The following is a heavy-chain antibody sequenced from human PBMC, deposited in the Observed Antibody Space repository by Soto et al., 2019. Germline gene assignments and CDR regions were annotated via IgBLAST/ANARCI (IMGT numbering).Heavy chain of an antibody. V-gene: IGHV1-3*01. D-gene: IGHD2-21*02. Sequence: ASVKVCCKASGYTFTSYAMHWVRQAPGQRLEWMGWINVGNGNTKYSQKFQGRVTITRDTSASTAYMELSSLRSEDTAVYYCAMSMVVATAADYSGTGPLVTVSS. CDR2: INVGNGNT. CDR3: AMSMVVATAADY. J-gene: IGHJ4*02. CDR1: GYTFTSYA.